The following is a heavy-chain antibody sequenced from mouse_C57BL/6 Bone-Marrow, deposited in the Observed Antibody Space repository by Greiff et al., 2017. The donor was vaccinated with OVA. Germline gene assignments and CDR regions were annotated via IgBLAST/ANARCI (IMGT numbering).Heavy chain of an antibody. Sequence: EVQLVESEGGLVQPGSSMKLSCTASGFTFSDYYMAWVRQVPEKGLEWVSNINYDGSSTYYLDSLKSRFIISRDNAKNILYLQMSSLKSEDTATYYCARGGYGSYFDYWGQGTTLTVSS. CDR1: GFTFSDYY. D-gene: IGHD1-1*01. CDR2: INYDGSST. V-gene: IGHV5-16*01. CDR3: ARGGYGSYFDY. J-gene: IGHJ2*01.